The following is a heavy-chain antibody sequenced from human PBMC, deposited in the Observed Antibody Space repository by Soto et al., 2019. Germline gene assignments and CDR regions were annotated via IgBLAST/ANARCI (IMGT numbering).Heavy chain of an antibody. V-gene: IGHV1-69*01. Sequence: QVQLVQSGAEVKKPGSSVKVSCKASGGTFSSYAISWVRQAPGQGLEWMGGIIPIFGTANYAQKFQGRVTITEDESTSTAYMDLSSLRSEDTAVYYCARGTYYDSSGYYYRFDYWGQGTLVTVSS. CDR2: IIPIFGTA. CDR1: GGTFSSYA. J-gene: IGHJ4*02. CDR3: ARGTYYDSSGYYYRFDY. D-gene: IGHD3-22*01.